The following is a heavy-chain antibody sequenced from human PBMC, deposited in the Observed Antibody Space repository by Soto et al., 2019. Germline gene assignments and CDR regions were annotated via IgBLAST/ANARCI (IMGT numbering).Heavy chain of an antibody. CDR3: ARDSGHTSNWYYDYGMDV. Sequence: GSLILSCAASGFTFSSYEMNWVRQAPGKGLEWVSYISGSDGTIYYADSVKGRFTISRDNAKNSLYLQMNSLRVEDTAVYYCARDSGHTSNWYYDYGMDVWGQGATVTVSS. CDR2: ISGSDGTI. D-gene: IGHD6-13*01. J-gene: IGHJ6*02. V-gene: IGHV3-48*03. CDR1: GFTFSSYE.